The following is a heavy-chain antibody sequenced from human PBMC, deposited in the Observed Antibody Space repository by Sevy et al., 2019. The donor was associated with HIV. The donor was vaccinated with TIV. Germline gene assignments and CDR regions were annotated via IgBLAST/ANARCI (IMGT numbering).Heavy chain of an antibody. V-gene: IGHV3-33*01. CDR1: GFSFSNFG. J-gene: IGHJ6*02. D-gene: IGHD2-15*01. CDR3: ARALGYCFSASCRTTYGLDV. CDR2: IWYDGNNK. Sequence: GGSLRLSCAASGFSFSNFGMHWVHQAPGKGLEWVAVIWYDGNNKFYGDSVKGRFTISRDNSENTLFLQMSSLRAEDTAVYYCARALGYCFSASCRTTYGLDVWGQGTTVTVSS.